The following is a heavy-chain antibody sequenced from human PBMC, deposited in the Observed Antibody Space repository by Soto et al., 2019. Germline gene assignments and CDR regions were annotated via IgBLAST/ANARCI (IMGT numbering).Heavy chain of an antibody. Sequence: PGGSLRLSCEGSGFTFSTYAMSWIRQAPGKGPEWVSAISGSGGNTYYADSVKCRFTIARDNSRNTLYLQLDSLREKDTAIYYWAKDHRYRTSGNCSPRVGYWGQGSLVTVSS. CDR2: ISGSGGNT. CDR3: AKDHRYRTSGNCSPRVGY. D-gene: IGHD2-8*01. J-gene: IGHJ4*02. CDR1: GFTFSTYA. V-gene: IGHV3-23*01.